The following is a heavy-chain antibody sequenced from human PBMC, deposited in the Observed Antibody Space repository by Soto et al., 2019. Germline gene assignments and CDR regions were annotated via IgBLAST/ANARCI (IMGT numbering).Heavy chain of an antibody. V-gene: IGHV3-23*05. D-gene: IGHD3-3*01. Sequence: PGGSLRLSCAASGFIFRNHVLNWVRQAPGKGLEWVSAIDNSGDGSFYADSVKGRFIISRDNSKDTVFLHMNNLRLEDTAFYYCAKIPSRGMICGAGSWGQGTLVTVSS. J-gene: IGHJ5*02. CDR1: GFIFRNHV. CDR2: IDNSGDGS. CDR3: AKIPSRGMICGAGS.